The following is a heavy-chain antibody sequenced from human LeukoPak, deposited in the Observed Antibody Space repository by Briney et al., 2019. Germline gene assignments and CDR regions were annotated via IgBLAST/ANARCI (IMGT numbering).Heavy chain of an antibody. J-gene: IGHJ4*02. Sequence: ASVKVSCRASEYTFTDYFLHWVRQAPGQGLEWMGWISAYNGNTNYAQKLQGRVTMTTDTSTSTAYMELRSLRSDDTAVYYCARDLGDDYGDYVYTTWGQGTLVTVSS. V-gene: IGHV1-18*04. CDR2: ISAYNGNT. CDR1: EYTFTDYF. D-gene: IGHD4-17*01. CDR3: ARDLGDDYGDYVYTT.